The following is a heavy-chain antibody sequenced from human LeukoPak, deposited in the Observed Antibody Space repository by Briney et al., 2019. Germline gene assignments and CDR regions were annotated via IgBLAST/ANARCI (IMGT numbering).Heavy chain of an antibody. J-gene: IGHJ4*02. Sequence: GGSLRLSCAVSGFTFSSYAMSWVRQAPGKGLEWVSAISGDSGTTYYTDSAKGRFTISRDNSRYTLYLQMNSLRAEDTAVYYCAKDTTWIQLWPDYWGQGTLVTVSS. D-gene: IGHD5-18*01. CDR2: ISGDSGTT. V-gene: IGHV3-23*01. CDR3: AKDTTWIQLWPDY. CDR1: GFTFSSYA.